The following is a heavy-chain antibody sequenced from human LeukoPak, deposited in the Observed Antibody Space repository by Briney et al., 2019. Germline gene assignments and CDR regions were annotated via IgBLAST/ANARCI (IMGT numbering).Heavy chain of an antibody. CDR1: GFTFSSYE. J-gene: IGHJ4*02. Sequence: GGSLRLSCAASGFTFSSYEMNWVRQAPGKGLEWVSSISSSSSYIYYADSVKGRFTISRDNAKNSLYLQMNSLRAEDTAVYYCARGYFDWLGYFDYWGQGTPVTVSS. CDR2: ISSSSSYI. V-gene: IGHV3-21*01. D-gene: IGHD3-9*01. CDR3: ARGYFDWLGYFDY.